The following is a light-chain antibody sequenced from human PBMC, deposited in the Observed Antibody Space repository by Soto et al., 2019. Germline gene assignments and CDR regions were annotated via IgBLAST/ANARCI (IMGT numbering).Light chain of an antibody. V-gene: IGKV1-5*03. Sequence: DIQMTQPPSTLSGSVGDRVTITCRPSQTISSWLAWYQQKPGKAPKLLIYKASTLKSGVPSRFSGSGSGTEFTLTISSLQPDDFATYYCQHYNSYSEAFGQGTKV. CDR2: KAS. CDR1: QTISSW. J-gene: IGKJ1*01. CDR3: QHYNSYSEA.